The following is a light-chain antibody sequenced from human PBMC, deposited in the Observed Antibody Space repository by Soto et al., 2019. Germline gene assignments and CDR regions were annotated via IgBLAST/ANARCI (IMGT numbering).Light chain of an antibody. J-gene: IGKJ2*01. V-gene: IGKV1-39*01. CDR3: QHSCSGRT. CDR2: AAS. Sequence: DIQMTQSPSSLSASVADRVTITCRASQTIGKYLNWYQQKPGKAPKLLIYAASSLQSGVPSRFSGSGSGTDFTLTISSLQPEDLATYEGQHSCSGRTFGQGTKLEIK. CDR1: QTIGKY.